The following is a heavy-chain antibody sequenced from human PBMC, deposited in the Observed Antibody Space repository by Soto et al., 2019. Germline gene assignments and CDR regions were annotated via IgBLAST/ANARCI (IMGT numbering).Heavy chain of an antibody. CDR1: GYIFVNYG. J-gene: IGHJ6*02. V-gene: IGHV1-18*01. CDR2: ISPYTGNT. Sequence: QVQLVQSGDEVKKPGASVKVSCKASGYIFVNYGIAWVRQAPGQGLEWMGWISPYTGNTHSATKIQGRLTMTTDTSTSTAYMDLGSLKSDDTAVYYCVMVDNYVTPTQQDVWGQGTTVTVSS. D-gene: IGHD3-16*01. CDR3: VMVDNYVTPTQQDV.